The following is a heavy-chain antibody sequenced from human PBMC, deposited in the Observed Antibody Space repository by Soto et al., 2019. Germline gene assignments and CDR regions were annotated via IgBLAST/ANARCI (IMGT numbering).Heavy chain of an antibody. D-gene: IGHD7-27*01. Sequence: EVPLLESGGGLVQPGGSLRLSCVASGVTFSNFAMSWVREAPGKGREWVSGFSGSNTYYADSVKGRFTISRDNSKTALFLQMNSQRAEDTAIYYLAKGWGDYWGQGTLVTVSS. V-gene: IGHV3-23*01. CDR1: GVTFSNFA. CDR2: FSGSNT. J-gene: IGHJ4*02. CDR3: AKGWGDY.